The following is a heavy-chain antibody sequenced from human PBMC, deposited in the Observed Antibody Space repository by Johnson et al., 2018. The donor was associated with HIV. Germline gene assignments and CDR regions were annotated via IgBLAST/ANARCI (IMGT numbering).Heavy chain of an antibody. Sequence: QVQLVESGGGSVKPGGSLRLSCAASEFTFKDYYMNWIRQAPGKGLEWVSHISSRGTTKYYSDSVKGRFTISRDNAKKSLYLEMRDLRVDDTATYYCARESSPWGGDYAGYGLDIWGQGTRVAVSS. CDR3: ARESSPWGGDYAGYGLDI. CDR2: ISSRGTTK. D-gene: IGHD4-17*01. V-gene: IGHV3-11*04. J-gene: IGHJ3*02. CDR1: EFTFKDYY.